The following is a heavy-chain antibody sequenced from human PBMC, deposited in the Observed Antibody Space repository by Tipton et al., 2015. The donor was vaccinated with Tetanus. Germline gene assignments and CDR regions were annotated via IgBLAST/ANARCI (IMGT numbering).Heavy chain of an antibody. CDR3: ARQTLSLERLFKPPDVLDL. Sequence: TLSLTCTVSGDSITNANHYWGWLRQPPGKGLEWIGAIYYRGSTFYNPSLKDRVSISVDRSKNQFSLRLSSVTAADTSLYYCARQTLSLERLFKPPDVLDLWGQGTMVTVSS. V-gene: IGHV4-39*01. D-gene: IGHD1-1*01. J-gene: IGHJ3*01. CDR1: GDSITNANHY. CDR2: IYYRGST.